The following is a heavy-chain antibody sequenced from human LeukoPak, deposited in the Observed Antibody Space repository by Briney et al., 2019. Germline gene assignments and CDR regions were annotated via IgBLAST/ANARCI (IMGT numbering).Heavy chain of an antibody. V-gene: IGHV4-39*01. Sequence: PSETLSLTCTVSGGSISSSSYYWGWIRQPPGEGLEWIGSIYYSGSTYYNPSLKSRVTISVETSKNQFSLKLSSVTVADTAVYYCARQGYRAGGATNWFDPWDQGTLVTVSS. CDR2: IYYSGST. D-gene: IGHD3-16*02. J-gene: IGHJ5*02. CDR1: GGSISSSSYY. CDR3: ARQGYRAGGATNWFDP.